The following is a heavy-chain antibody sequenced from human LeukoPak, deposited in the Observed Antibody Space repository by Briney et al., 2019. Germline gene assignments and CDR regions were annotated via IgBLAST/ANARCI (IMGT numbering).Heavy chain of an antibody. J-gene: IGHJ4*02. CDR1: GGSISSYY. CDR2: IYTSGST. V-gene: IGHV4-4*07. D-gene: IGHD5-12*01. CDR3: ARGPYSGYTLRPLDY. Sequence: SETLSLTCTVSGGSISSYYWSWIRQPAGKGLEWIGRIYTSGSTNYNPSLKSQVTMSVDTSKNQFSLKLSSVTAADTAVYYCARGPYSGYTLRPLDYWGQGTLVTVSS.